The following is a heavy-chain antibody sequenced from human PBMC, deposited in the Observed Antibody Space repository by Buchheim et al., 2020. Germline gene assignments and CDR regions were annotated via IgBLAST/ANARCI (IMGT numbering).Heavy chain of an antibody. V-gene: IGHV4-4*07. CDR1: GGSITGSY. CDR3: ARDCGGDCYGHYYGLDV. CDR2: VSANGDS. D-gene: IGHD2-21*02. Sequence: QVQLQESGPGLVKPSETLSLTCNVSGGSITGSYWSWIRQPPGKGLEWIGYVSANGDSIYNPSIESRVTMLVEPSKNQFSLQLRSATAADTAIYYCARDCGGDCYGHYYGLDVWGQGTT. J-gene: IGHJ6*02.